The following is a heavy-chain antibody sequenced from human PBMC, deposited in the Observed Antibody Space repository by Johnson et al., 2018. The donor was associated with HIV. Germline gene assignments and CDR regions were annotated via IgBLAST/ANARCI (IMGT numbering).Heavy chain of an antibody. CDR2: ISYDGSNK. Sequence: EQLVESGGGVVQPGKSLRLSCAVSGFTFSSYAMVRQAPGMGLEWVAVISYDGSNKYYADSVKGRFTISRDNSKNTLYLQMNSLRAEDTAVYYCAKQQLVPDDAFDIWGQGTMVNVSS. V-gene: IGHV3-30*04. D-gene: IGHD6-6*01. CDR1: GFTFSSYA. J-gene: IGHJ3*02. CDR3: AKQQLVPDDAFDI.